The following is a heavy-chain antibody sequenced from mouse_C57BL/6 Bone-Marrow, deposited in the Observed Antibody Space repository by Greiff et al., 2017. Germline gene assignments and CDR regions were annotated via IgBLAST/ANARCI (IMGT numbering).Heavy chain of an antibody. CDR1: GFSLTSYG. D-gene: IGHD2-5*01. J-gene: IGHJ3*01. Sequence: VQLVESGPGLVAPSQSLSITCTVSGFSLTSYGVDWVRQPPGKGLEWLGVIWGGGSTNYNSALMSRLSISKDNSKGQVFLKMNSLQTDDTAMYYCAKHGYNSRGAWFAYWGQGTLVTVSA. CDR2: IWGGGST. V-gene: IGHV2-9*01. CDR3: AKHGYNSRGAWFAY.